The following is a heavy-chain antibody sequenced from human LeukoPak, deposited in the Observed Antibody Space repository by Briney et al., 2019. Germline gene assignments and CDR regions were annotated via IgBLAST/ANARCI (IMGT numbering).Heavy chain of an antibody. Sequence: GGSLRLSCAASGFSFDDYAMHWVRQAPGKGLEWVSLISWDGGSTYYVDSVKGRFTISRDNSKNSLYLQMNSLRGEDTALYYCAKAMWANIAVAAVDYWGQGTLVTVSS. J-gene: IGHJ4*02. CDR2: ISWDGGST. D-gene: IGHD6-19*01. CDR3: AKAMWANIAVAAVDY. V-gene: IGHV3-43D*03. CDR1: GFSFDDYA.